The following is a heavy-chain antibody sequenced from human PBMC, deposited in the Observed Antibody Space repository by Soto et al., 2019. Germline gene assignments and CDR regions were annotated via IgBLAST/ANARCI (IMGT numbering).Heavy chain of an antibody. V-gene: IGHV1-3*01. CDR1: GYSFTSYW. Sequence: SGYSFTSYWISWVRQAPGQRLEWMGWISGGNGNTKYSPKLQGRVTITRDTSASTAYMELSSLRSEDTALYYCARDGVAAGNINFDYWGQGTLVTVSS. D-gene: IGHD6-25*01. J-gene: IGHJ4*02. CDR2: ISGGNGNT. CDR3: ARDGVAAGNINFDY.